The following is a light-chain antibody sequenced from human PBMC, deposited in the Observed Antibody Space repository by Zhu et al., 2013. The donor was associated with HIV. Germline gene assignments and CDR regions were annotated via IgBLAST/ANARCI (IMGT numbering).Light chain of an antibody. J-gene: IGKJ1*01. V-gene: IGKV1-27*01. CDR2: AAS. CDR3: QNYHSAPXT. Sequence: DIQMTQSPSSLPASVGDRVTITCRASQDLRNYLAWYQQKPGKVPKLLISAASTLQSGVPSRFRGSGSGTEFTLTISSLQPEDVATYFCQNYHSAPXTFGQGTKVEIK. CDR1: QDLRNY.